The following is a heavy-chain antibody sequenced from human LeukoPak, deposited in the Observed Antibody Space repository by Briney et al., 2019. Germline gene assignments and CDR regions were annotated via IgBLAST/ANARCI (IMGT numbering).Heavy chain of an antibody. D-gene: IGHD3-10*01. CDR3: ARLYGSGSYGDAFDI. J-gene: IGHJ3*02. CDR2: IYYSGST. CDR1: GSSISSYY. Sequence: SETLSLTFTVSGSSISSYYWSWIRQPPGKGLEWIGYIYYSGSTNYNPSLKSRVTISVDTSKNQFSLKLSSVTAADTAVYYCARLYGSGSYGDAFDIWGQGQWSPPLQ. V-gene: IGHV4-59*08.